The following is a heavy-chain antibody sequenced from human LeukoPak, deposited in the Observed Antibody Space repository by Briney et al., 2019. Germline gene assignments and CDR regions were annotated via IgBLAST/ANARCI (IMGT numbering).Heavy chain of an antibody. CDR1: GGSISRSGYY. V-gene: IGHV4-39*01. D-gene: IGHD4-17*01. CDR2: SDYTGSK. Sequence: SETLSLTCTVSGGSISRSGYYWAWIRQPPGKGLEWIASSDYTGSKTYNPSLKSRVTVSVDTSKNQFFLRLTSVTAADTAVYYCAKDFGDFRTDYWGQGTLVTVSS. J-gene: IGHJ4*02. CDR3: AKDFGDFRTDY.